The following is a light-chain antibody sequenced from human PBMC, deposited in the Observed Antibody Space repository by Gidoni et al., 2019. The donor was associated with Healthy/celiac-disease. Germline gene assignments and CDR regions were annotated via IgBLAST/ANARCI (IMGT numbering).Light chain of an antibody. Sequence: QSALTQPASVSGSPGQSTTISCTGTSSDVGGYNYVSWYQQHPGKAPNLMIYEVSNRPSGVSTRFSGSKSGNTASLTISGLQAEDEADYYCSSYTSSSTPYVFGTGTKVTVL. V-gene: IGLV2-14*01. CDR1: SSDVGGYNY. J-gene: IGLJ1*01. CDR2: EVS. CDR3: SSYTSSSTPYV.